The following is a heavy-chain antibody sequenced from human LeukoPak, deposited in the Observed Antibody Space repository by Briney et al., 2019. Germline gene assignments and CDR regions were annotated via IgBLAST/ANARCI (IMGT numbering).Heavy chain of an antibody. CDR3: AREIRYYDSSGFYNTFDY. CDR1: GYTFTSYG. D-gene: IGHD3-22*01. V-gene: IGHV1-18*01. CDR2: ISAYNGNT. Sequence: ASVKVSCKASGYTFTSYGISWVRQAPGQGLEWMGWISAYNGNTNYAQKLQGRVTMTTDTSTSTAYMELRSLRSDDTAVYYCAREIRYYDSSGFYNTFDYWGQGTLVTVSS. J-gene: IGHJ4*02.